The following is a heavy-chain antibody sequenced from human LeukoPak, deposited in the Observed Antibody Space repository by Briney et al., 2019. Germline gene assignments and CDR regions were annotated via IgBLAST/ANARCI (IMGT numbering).Heavy chain of an antibody. V-gene: IGHV3-30*18. CDR3: AKDQNDYAGYYFDY. CDR2: ISYDGSNK. J-gene: IGHJ4*02. CDR1: GFTFSSYA. D-gene: IGHD4-17*01. Sequence: AGGSLRLSCAASGFTFSSYAMHWVRQAPGKGLEWVAIISYDGSNKFYADSVKGRFTISRDNSKNTLFLQMDSLRAEDTAVYYCAKDQNDYAGYYFDYWGQGTLVTVSS.